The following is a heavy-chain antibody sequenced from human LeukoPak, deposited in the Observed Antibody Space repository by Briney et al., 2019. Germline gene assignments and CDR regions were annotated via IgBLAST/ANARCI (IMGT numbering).Heavy chain of an antibody. CDR1: GGSVSSGSYY. CDR3: ARDRPGIAAAGGVD. V-gene: IGHV4-61*03. Sequence: PPATLSLTCTVSGGSVSSGSYYWSWLRQPPGKGLEWIGYIYYSGSTNYNPSLKSRVTISVDTSKHHFSLKLSSVTAADTAVYYCARDRPGIAAAGGVDWGQGTLVTVSS. J-gene: IGHJ4*02. CDR2: IYYSGST. D-gene: IGHD6-13*01.